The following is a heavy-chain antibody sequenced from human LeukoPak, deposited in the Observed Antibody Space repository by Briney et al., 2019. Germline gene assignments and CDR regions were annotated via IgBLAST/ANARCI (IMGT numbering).Heavy chain of an antibody. CDR3: ARDPGLIIDSSGLLDY. CDR2: IIPIFGTA. J-gene: IGHJ4*02. V-gene: IGHV1-69*01. Sequence: ASVNVSCKASGGTFSSYAISWVRQAPGQGLEWMGGIIPIFGTANYAQKFQGRVTITADESTSTAYMELSSLRSEDTAVYYCARDPGLIIDSSGLLDYWGQGTLVTVSS. D-gene: IGHD3-22*01. CDR1: GGTFSSYA.